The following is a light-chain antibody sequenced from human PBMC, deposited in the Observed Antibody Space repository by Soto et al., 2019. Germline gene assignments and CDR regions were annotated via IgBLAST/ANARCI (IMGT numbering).Light chain of an antibody. CDR1: QSVSSNY. V-gene: IGKV3-20*01. Sequence: EIVLTQSPGTLSLSPGERATLSCRASQSVSSNYLAWYQQKPGQAPRLLIFGASRRATGIPDRFSGSGSGTDFTLTISRLEPEDFAVYYCQQYAISPGTFGQGTKVDI. CDR2: GAS. J-gene: IGKJ1*01. CDR3: QQYAISPGT.